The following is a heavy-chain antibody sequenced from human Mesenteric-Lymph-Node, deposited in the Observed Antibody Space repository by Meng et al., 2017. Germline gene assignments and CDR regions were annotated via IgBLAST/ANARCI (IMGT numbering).Heavy chain of an antibody. CDR3: VREAITMLRGLIIDNYYGMDV. CDR2: IKSKTDGGTT. D-gene: IGHD3-10*01. V-gene: IGHV3-15*01. CDR1: GFTFNRNW. Sequence: GGSLRLSCAASGFTFNRNWMSWVRQAPGKGLEWVGRIKSKTDGGTTDYAAPVKGRFTISRDISKNTLYLQMNNLRVEDTAVYYCVREAITMLRGLIIDNYYGMDVWGQGTTVTVSS. J-gene: IGHJ6*02.